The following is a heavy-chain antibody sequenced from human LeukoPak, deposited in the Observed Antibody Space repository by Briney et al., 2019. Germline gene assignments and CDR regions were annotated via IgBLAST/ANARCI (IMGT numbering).Heavy chain of an antibody. D-gene: IGHD5-12*01. J-gene: IGHJ4*02. CDR3: ARAQYSGYELDY. Sequence: ASVKVSCKASGYTFTGYYMHWVRQAPGQGLEWMGWINPNSGGTNYAQKFQGRVTMTRDTSISTAYMELSRLRSDDTAVYYCARAQYSGYELDYWGQGTLVTVSS. CDR1: GYTFTGYY. V-gene: IGHV1-2*02. CDR2: INPNSGGT.